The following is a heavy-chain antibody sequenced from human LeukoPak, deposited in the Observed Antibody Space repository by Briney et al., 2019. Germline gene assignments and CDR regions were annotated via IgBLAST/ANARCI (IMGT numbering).Heavy chain of an antibody. V-gene: IGHV3-30*04. CDR2: ISYDRSQT. CDR3: ARSTVHAQGSGGFDF. CDR1: GFTFSSYA. D-gene: IGHD4-17*01. J-gene: IGHJ4*02. Sequence: GGSLRLSCAASGFTFSSYAMHWVRQAPAKGLEWVAVISYDRSQTYYGDSVKGRFSISRDNSKSTLYLQMNSLRTSDTAVYYRARSTVHAQGSGGFDFWGQGTLVTVSS.